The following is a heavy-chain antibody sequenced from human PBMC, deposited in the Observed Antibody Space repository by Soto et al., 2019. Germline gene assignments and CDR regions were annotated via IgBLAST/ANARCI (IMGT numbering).Heavy chain of an antibody. Sequence: ASLKVSCKASGYTFTSYGISWVRQAPGQGLEWMGWISAYNGNTNYAQKLQGRVTMTTDTSTSTAYMELRSLRSDDTAVYYCARAVIVVPAAIPPSWFEPWGQGTLVTVSS. CDR2: ISAYNGNT. V-gene: IGHV1-18*01. D-gene: IGHD2-2*01. J-gene: IGHJ5*02. CDR3: ARAVIVVPAAIPPSWFEP. CDR1: GYTFTSYG.